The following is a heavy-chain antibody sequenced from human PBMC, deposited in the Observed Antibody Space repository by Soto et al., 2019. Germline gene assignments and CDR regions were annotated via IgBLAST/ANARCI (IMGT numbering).Heavy chain of an antibody. V-gene: IGHV4-39*01. CDR2: IYYSGST. CDR1: GASISSNYYF. J-gene: IGHJ4*02. D-gene: IGHD6-19*01. CDR3: ARPVVYSSGWYVGY. Sequence: QLQLQESGPGLVKPSETLSLTCTVSGASISSNYYFWGWIRQPPGKGLEWIGNIYYSGSTYYNPSIRVRGTLSADTSKNQFSLKLPSVTAADTAVYYCARPVVYSSGWYVGYWGQGTLVTVSS.